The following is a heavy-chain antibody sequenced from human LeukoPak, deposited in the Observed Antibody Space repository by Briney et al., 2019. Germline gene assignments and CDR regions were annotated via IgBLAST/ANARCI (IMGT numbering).Heavy chain of an antibody. Sequence: GGSLRLSCTASGFTFSSYNMSWVRQAPGKGLEWVSHISSSGYTIFHADSVKGRFTISRENAKNSLYLQMNSLRVEDTVVYYWLGGLVGIGGQGTMVTVST. CDR1: GFTFSSYN. V-gene: IGHV3-48*01. J-gene: IGHJ4*02. CDR2: ISSSGYTI. CDR3: LGGLVGI. D-gene: IGHD1-26*01.